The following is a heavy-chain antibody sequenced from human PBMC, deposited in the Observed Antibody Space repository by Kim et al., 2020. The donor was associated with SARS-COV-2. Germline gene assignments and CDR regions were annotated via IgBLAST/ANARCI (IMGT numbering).Heavy chain of an antibody. J-gene: IGHJ4*02. CDR3: AKDEGLTYYDILTGPDFDY. V-gene: IGHV3-23*01. D-gene: IGHD3-9*01. Sequence: GGSLRLSCAASGFTFSSYAMSWVRQAPGKGLEWVSAISGSGGSTYYADSVKGRFTISRDNSKNTLYLQMNSLRAEDTAVYYCAKDEGLTYYDILTGPDFDYWGQGTLVTVSS. CDR1: GFTFSSYA. CDR2: ISGSGGST.